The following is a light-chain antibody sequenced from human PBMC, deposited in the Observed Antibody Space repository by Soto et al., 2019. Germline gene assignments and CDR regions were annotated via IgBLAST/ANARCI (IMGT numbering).Light chain of an antibody. J-gene: IGLJ1*01. CDR2: DVS. Sequence: SVLTQPASVSGSPGQSITISCTGTSSDVGGYNYVSWYQQHPAKAPKLMIYDVSSRPSGVSNRFSGSKSGNTASLTISGLQAEDEADYYCSSYTSSSTYVFGTGTRSPS. CDR3: SSYTSSSTYV. V-gene: IGLV2-14*01. CDR1: SSDVGGYNY.